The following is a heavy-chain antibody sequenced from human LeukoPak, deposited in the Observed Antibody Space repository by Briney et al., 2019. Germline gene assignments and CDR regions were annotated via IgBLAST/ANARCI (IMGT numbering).Heavy chain of an antibody. CDR3: ARFTVTKGFDY. V-gene: IGHV4-39*01. J-gene: IGHJ4*02. CDR1: GGSISSSRYY. D-gene: IGHD4-17*01. CDR2: IYYSGST. Sequence: SETLSLTCTVSGGSISSSRYYWGWIRQPPGKGLEWIGSIYYSGSTYYNPSLKSRVTISVDTSKNQFSLKLSSVTAADTAVYYCARFTVTKGFDYWGQGTLVTVSS.